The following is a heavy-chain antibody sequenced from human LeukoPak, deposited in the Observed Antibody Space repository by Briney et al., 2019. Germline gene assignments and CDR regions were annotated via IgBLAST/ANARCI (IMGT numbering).Heavy chain of an antibody. CDR1: GGSFSGYY. J-gene: IGHJ3*02. CDR3: AREWELLKDAFDI. D-gene: IGHD1-26*01. V-gene: IGHV4-34*01. CDR2: INHSGST. Sequence: PSETLSLTCAVYGGSFSGYYWSWIRQPPGKGLEWIGEINHSGSTNYNPSLKSRVTISVDTSKNQFSLKLSSVTAADTAVYYCAREWELLKDAFDIWGQGTMVTVSS.